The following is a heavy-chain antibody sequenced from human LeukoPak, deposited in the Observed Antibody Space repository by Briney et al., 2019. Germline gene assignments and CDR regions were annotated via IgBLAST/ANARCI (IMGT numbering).Heavy chain of an antibody. CDR3: ARENNDYGGKKAFDY. CDR1: GGSSRSGDYF. V-gene: IGHV4-30-4*01. J-gene: IGHJ4*02. D-gene: IGHD4-23*01. Sequence: SQTLSLTCAVSGGSSRSGDYFWSWIRQPPGKGLEWIGHIHYSGNTYYNPSLKSRVSISVDTSKNQFSLKLGSVTAAGTAVYYCARENNDYGGKKAFDYWGQGTLVTVSS. CDR2: IHYSGNT.